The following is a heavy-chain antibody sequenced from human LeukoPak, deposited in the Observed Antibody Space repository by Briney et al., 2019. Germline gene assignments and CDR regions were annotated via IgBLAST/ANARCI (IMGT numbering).Heavy chain of an antibody. V-gene: IGHV3-30-3*01. CDR1: GFTFSSYA. Sequence: GGSLRLSCAASGFTFSSYAMHWVRQAPGKGLEWVAVISYDGSNKYYADSVKGRFTISRDNSKNTLYLQMNSLRAEDTAVYYCAKDVNYYDSSGYYYRAWGYFDYWGQGTLVTVSS. CDR2: ISYDGSNK. J-gene: IGHJ4*02. CDR3: AKDVNYYDSSGYYYRAWGYFDY. D-gene: IGHD3-22*01.